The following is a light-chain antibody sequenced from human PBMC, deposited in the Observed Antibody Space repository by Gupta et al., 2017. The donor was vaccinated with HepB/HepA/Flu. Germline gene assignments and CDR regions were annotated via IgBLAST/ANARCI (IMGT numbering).Light chain of an antibody. CDR2: RVS. V-gene: IGKV2-30*01. J-gene: IGKJ4*01. CDR3: VQGTHWPLT. CDR1: QRLVSRDGNTF. Sequence: VLTRQSRLFRPVPLGEPACISCRSSQRLVSRDGNTFLHWFQQRPGQSPRRLIYRVSNRDSGVPDRFSGSGSGTDFTLKISRVEAEDVGIYYCVQGTHWPLTFGGGTKVEIK.